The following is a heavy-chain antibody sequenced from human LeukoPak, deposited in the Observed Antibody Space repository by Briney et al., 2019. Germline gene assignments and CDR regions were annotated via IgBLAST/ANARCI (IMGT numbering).Heavy chain of an antibody. CDR2: ISAYNGNT. V-gene: IGHV1-18*01. CDR3: ARTGYSSGWYEREPFDY. CDR1: GYTFTSYG. Sequence: ASVKVSCKASGYTFTSYGIGWVRQAPGQGLEWMGWISAYNGNTNYAQKLQGRVTMTTDTSTSTAYMELRSLISDDTAVYYCARTGYSSGWYEREPFDYWGQGTLVTVSS. D-gene: IGHD6-19*01. J-gene: IGHJ4*02.